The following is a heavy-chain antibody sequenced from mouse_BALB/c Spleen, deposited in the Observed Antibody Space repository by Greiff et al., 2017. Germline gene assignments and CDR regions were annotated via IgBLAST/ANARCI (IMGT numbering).Heavy chain of an antibody. CDR1: GYTFTSYW. CDR2: INPSTGYT. CDR3: ANHYYGSSWFAY. D-gene: IGHD1-1*01. V-gene: IGHV1-7*01. J-gene: IGHJ3*01. Sequence: VKLQESGAELAKPGASVKMSCKASGYTFTSYWMHWVKQRPGQGLEWIGYINPSTGYTEYNQKFKDKATLTADKSSSTAYMQLSSLTSEDSAVYYCANHYYGSSWFAYWGQGTLVTVSA.